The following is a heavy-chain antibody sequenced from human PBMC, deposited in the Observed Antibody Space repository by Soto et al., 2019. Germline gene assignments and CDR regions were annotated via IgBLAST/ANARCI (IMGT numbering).Heavy chain of an antibody. CDR2: INAGNGNT. J-gene: IGHJ6*03. Sequence: VASVKVSCKASGYTFTSYAMHWVRQAPGQRLEWMGWINAGNGNTKYSQKFQGRVTITRDTSASTAYMELSSLRSEDTAVYYCAKEGYQLLFGYYYYYYMDVWGKGTTVTVSS. CDR1: GYTFTSYA. CDR3: AKEGYQLLFGYYYYYYMDV. V-gene: IGHV1-3*01. D-gene: IGHD2-2*01.